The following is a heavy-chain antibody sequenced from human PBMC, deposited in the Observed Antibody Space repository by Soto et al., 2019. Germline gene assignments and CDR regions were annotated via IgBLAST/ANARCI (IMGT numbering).Heavy chain of an antibody. CDR3: ARGVGGVLVAGFDY. D-gene: IGHD6-19*01. V-gene: IGHV3-7*01. Sequence: GGSLRLSCAASGFTLSSYWMTWVRQAPGKGLEWVANINQDGSENYYAYSVKGRFAISRDNTKNLLSLQMNSLRAEDTAIYYSARGVGGVLVAGFDYWGQGALVTVSS. CDR2: INQDGSEN. CDR1: GFTLSSYW. J-gene: IGHJ4*02.